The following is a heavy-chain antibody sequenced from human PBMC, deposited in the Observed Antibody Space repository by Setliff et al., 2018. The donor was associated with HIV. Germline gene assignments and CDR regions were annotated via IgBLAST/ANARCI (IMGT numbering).Heavy chain of an antibody. CDR3: ARGALLAVFDFDH. Sequence: ASVKVSCKASGYTFTTYSLHWVRQAPGHSLEWMGWINVCNGDTKYSPELQGRISITRDTSANTAYMELSSLRSDDTAVYFCARGALLAVFDFDHWGQGTQVTV. CDR1: GYTFTTYS. J-gene: IGHJ4*02. CDR2: INVCNGDT. V-gene: IGHV1-3*01. D-gene: IGHD3-10*01.